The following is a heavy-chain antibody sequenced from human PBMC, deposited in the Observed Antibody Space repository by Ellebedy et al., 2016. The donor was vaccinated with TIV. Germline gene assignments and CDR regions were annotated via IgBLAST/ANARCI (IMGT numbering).Heavy chain of an antibody. CDR1: GYSFTRYG. Sequence: ASVKVSCKASGYSFTRYGISWVRQAPGQGLEWLGWISAYNENTYYAQKFQDRVAMTIDSSTTTAYMELSSLRSDDTAVYFCARAFSYDVHTGEGWFDPWGQGTLVTVSS. V-gene: IGHV1-18*01. J-gene: IGHJ5*02. D-gene: IGHD5-12*01. CDR2: ISAYNENT. CDR3: ARAFSYDVHTGEGWFDP.